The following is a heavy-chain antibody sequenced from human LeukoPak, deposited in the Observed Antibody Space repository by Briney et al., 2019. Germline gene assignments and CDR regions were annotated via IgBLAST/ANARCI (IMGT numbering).Heavy chain of an antibody. D-gene: IGHD3-10*01. V-gene: IGHV3-15*01. CDR3: TTASYYYGSGPIDY. CDR2: IKSKTDGGTT. Sequence: PGGSLRLSCAASGFTFSNAWMSWVRQAPGKGLEWVCRIKSKTDGGTTDYAAPVKGRFTISRDDSKNTLYLQMNSLKTEDTAVYYCTTASYYYGSGPIDYWGQGTLVTVSS. J-gene: IGHJ4*02. CDR1: GFTFSNAW.